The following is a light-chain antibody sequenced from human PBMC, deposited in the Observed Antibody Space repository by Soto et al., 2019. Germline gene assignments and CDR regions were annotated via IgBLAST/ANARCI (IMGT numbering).Light chain of an antibody. Sequence: QSALTQPASVSGSPGQSITISCTGTSSDVGGYEFVSWYQQHPGKAPKLMIYEVSNRPSGVSSRFSGSKSGNTASLTISGLQAEDEAEYYCSSYTSSRTYVFGTGTKVTVL. CDR1: SSDVGGYEF. V-gene: IGLV2-14*01. CDR2: EVS. J-gene: IGLJ1*01. CDR3: SSYTSSRTYV.